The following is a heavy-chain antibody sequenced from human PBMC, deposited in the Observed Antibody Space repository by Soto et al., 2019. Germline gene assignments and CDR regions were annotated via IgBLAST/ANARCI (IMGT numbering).Heavy chain of an antibody. D-gene: IGHD2-8*02. V-gene: IGHV3-23*01. CDR2: ICRSGDIT. CDR3: TKASRAYEPTGLFFDS. CDR1: GXPFVNFS. J-gene: IGHJ4*02. Sequence: GSLRLSCAASGXPFVNFSMSWVRQAPGKGLELVSSICRSGDITFYAGYVKDRFSISGENSRNTLFLLMNNLRAYYSAMYYCTKASRAYEPTGLFFDSWGQGTLGTVS.